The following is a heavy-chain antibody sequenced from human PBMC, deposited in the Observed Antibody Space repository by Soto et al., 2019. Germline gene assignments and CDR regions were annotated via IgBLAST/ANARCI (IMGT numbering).Heavy chain of an antibody. D-gene: IGHD3-22*01. CDR1: GGSISSSNW. V-gene: IGHV4-4*02. Sequence: SETLSLTCAVSGGSISSSNWWSWVRQPPGKGLEWIGEIYHSGSTNCNPSLKSRVTISADKSKNQFSLKLSSVTAADTAVYYCAREAYYYDSSGYYIDAWGQGTLVTVSS. CDR3: AREAYYYDSSGYYIDA. J-gene: IGHJ4*02. CDR2: IYHSGST.